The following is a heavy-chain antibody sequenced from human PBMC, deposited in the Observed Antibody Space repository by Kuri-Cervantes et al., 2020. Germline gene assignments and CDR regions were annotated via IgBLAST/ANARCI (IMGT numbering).Heavy chain of an antibody. CDR3: ARASYDSSGYFLSFFDY. V-gene: IGHV1-69*06. J-gene: IGHJ4*02. CDR2: IIPIFGTA. CDR1: GYTFPSYG. Sequence: SVKVSCKASGYTFPSYGISWVRQAPGQGLEWMGGIIPIFGTANYAQKFQGRVTITADKSTSTAYMELSSLRSEDTAVYYCARASYDSSGYFLSFFDYWGQGTLVTVSS. D-gene: IGHD3-22*01.